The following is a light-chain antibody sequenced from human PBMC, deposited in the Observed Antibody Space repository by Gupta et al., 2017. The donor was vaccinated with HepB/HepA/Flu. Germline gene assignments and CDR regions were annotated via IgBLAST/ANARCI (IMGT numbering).Light chain of an antibody. CDR3: CSYAGSYTYVV. CDR1: GSDVGGYNY. V-gene: IGLV2-11*01. CDR2: DVS. J-gene: IGLJ2*01. Sequence: QSALTQPRSVSGSPGQSVTISCPGTGSDVGGYNYVSWYRQHPGKAPKLMIYDVSKRPSGVPDRFSGSKSGNTASLTISGLQAEDEADYYCCSYAGSYTYVVFGRGTKLTVL.